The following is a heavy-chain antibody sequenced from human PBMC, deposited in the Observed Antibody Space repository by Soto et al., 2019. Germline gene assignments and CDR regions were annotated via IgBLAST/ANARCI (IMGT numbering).Heavy chain of an antibody. J-gene: IGHJ3*02. CDR1: GFTFSNAW. V-gene: IGHV3-15*01. D-gene: IGHD2-15*01. Sequence: GGSLRLSCAASGFTFSNAWMSWVRQAPGKGLEWVGRIKSKTDGGTTYYAAPVKGRFTISRDDSKNTLYLQMNSLKTEDTAVYYCTTVVVVAATLEAFDIWGQGTMVTVSS. CDR2: IKSKTDGGTT. CDR3: TTVVVVAATLEAFDI.